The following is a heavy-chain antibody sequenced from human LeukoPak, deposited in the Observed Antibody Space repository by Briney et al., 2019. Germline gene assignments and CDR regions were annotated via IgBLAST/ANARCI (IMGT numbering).Heavy chain of an antibody. CDR1: GGSINSYY. J-gene: IGHJ4*02. CDR2: IYYSGST. CDR3: ARGRVYSSGWYWDY. D-gene: IGHD6-19*01. Sequence: PSETLSLTCTVSGGSINSYYWSWIRQPPGKGLEWIGYIYYSGSTENNPSLKSRVTISVDTSKNQFSLKLSSVTAADTAVYYCARGRVYSSGWYWDYWGQGTLVTVSS. V-gene: IGHV4-59*01.